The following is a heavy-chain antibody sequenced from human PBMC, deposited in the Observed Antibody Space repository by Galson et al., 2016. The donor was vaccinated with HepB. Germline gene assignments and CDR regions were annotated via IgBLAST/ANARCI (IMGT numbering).Heavy chain of an antibody. J-gene: IGHJ6*02. V-gene: IGHV1-2*04. Sequence: SVKVSCKASGYTFTGYYMHWVRQAPGRGLEWMGWINPNSGGTNYAQKFQGWVTMTRDTSISTAYMELSRLRSDDTAVYYCARDRSSSGGHYYYYGMDVWGRGTLVTVSS. D-gene: IGHD6-13*01. CDR1: GYTFTGYY. CDR2: INPNSGGT. CDR3: ARDRSSSGGHYYYYGMDV.